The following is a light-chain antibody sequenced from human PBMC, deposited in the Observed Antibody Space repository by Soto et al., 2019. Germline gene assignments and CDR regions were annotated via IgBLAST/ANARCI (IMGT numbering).Light chain of an antibody. V-gene: IGKV1-9*01. CDR3: HQLKNYPIT. CDR2: GAS. CDR1: QGIKNY. Sequence: IHLTQSPSSLSESAVPRVTMTCRASQGIKNYVAWYQQKPGKAPKLLIYGASTLQSGVPSRFSGSGSGTDFTLTISSLLPEDFATYYCHQLKNYPITFGQGTRLEIK. J-gene: IGKJ5*01.